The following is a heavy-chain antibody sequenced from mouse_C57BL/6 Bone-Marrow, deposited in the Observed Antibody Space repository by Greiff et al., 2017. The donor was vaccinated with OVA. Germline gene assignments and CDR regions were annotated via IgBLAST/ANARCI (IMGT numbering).Heavy chain of an antibody. D-gene: IGHD2-4*01. CDR2: IHPNSGST. Sequence: QVQLQQPGAELVKPGASVKLSCKASGYTFTCYWMHWVKQRPGQGLEWIGMIHPNSGSTNYNEKFKSKATLTVDKSSSTAYMQLSSLTSEDSAVYYCARPYDYDRDYYAMDYWGQGTSVTVSS. J-gene: IGHJ4*01. CDR3: ARPYDYDRDYYAMDY. V-gene: IGHV1-64*01. CDR1: GYTFTCYW.